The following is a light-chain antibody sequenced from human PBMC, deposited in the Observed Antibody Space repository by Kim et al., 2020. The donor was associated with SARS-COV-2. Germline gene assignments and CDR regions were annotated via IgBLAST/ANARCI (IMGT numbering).Light chain of an antibody. V-gene: IGKV3-11*01. CDR2: DAS. J-gene: IGKJ4*01. CDR3: QQRTNWPLT. Sequence: LSPGERATLACRASQSVSSYLAWYQQKPGQAPRLLIYDASNRATGIPARFSGSGSGTDFTLSISSLEPEDFAVYYCQQRTNWPLTFGGGTKVDIK. CDR1: QSVSSY.